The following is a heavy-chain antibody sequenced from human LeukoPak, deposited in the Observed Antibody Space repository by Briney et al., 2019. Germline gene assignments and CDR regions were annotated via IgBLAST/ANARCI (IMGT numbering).Heavy chain of an antibody. Sequence: GGSLRLSCAASGFTFSSYAMSWVRQAPGKGLEWVSAISGSGGSTYYAGSVKGRFTISRDNSKNTLYLQMNSLRAEDTAVCYCAWLVRGVIRGTYFDYWGQGTLVTVSS. CDR2: ISGSGGST. CDR3: AWLVRGVIRGTYFDY. D-gene: IGHD3-10*01. CDR1: GFTFSSYA. V-gene: IGHV3-23*01. J-gene: IGHJ4*02.